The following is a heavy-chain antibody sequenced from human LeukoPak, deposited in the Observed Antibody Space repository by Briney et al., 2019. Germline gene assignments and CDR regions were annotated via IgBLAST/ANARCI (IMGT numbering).Heavy chain of an antibody. Sequence: GASLRLSCAASGFTFSNYAMSWVRQAPGKGLEWVSAITGSGGNTYYADSVKGRFTISKDNSKNTVFLQMNSLRAEDTAVYYCAKWGDYDVLTGYYVSDYWGQGTLATVSS. V-gene: IGHV3-23*01. CDR3: AKWGDYDVLTGYYVSDY. D-gene: IGHD3-9*01. J-gene: IGHJ4*02. CDR1: GFTFSNYA. CDR2: ITGSGGNT.